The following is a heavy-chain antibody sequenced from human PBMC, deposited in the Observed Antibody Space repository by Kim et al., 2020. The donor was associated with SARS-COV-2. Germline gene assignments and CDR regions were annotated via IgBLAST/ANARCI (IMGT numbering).Heavy chain of an antibody. CDR2: IYYSGST. V-gene: IGHV4-61*01. CDR1: GGSVISGSYY. Sequence: SETLSLTCTVSGGSVISGSYYWSWIRQPPGKGLEWIGYIYYSGSTNYNPSLKSRVTISVDTSKNQFSLKLSSVTAAHTAVYYCARGDRLYGSRPIDYWGQGTLVTVSP. J-gene: IGHJ4*02. CDR3: ARGDRLYGSRPIDY. D-gene: IGHD3-10*01.